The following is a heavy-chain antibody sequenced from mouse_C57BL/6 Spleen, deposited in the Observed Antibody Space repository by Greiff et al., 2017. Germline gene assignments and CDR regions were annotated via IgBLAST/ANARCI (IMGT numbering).Heavy chain of an antibody. V-gene: IGHV5-4*01. D-gene: IGHD1-3*01. CDR3: AREGKLQYYFDY. Sequence: EVQLVESGGGLVKPGGSLKLSCAASGFTFSSYAMSWVRQTPEKRLEWVATISDGGSYTYYPDNVKGRFTISRDNAKNNLYLQMSHLKSEDTAMYYCAREGKLQYYFDYWGQGTTLTVSS. CDR2: ISDGGSYT. J-gene: IGHJ2*01. CDR1: GFTFSSYA.